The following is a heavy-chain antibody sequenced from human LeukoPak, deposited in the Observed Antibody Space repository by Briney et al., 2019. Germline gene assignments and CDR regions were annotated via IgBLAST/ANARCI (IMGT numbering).Heavy chain of an antibody. CDR3: ARDISAAGHYYHYYTMDV. D-gene: IGHD2/OR15-2a*01. CDR2: IGPSGSTI. V-gene: IGHV3-48*04. Sequence: GGSLRLSCAASGFSFSDYDMNWVRQAPGEGLEWVSYIGPSGSTIFYADSVKGRFTVSRDNAKKSLYLQMDSLRADDTAVYYCARDISAAGHYYHYYTMDVWGQGTTVTVSS. J-gene: IGHJ6*02. CDR1: GFSFSDYD.